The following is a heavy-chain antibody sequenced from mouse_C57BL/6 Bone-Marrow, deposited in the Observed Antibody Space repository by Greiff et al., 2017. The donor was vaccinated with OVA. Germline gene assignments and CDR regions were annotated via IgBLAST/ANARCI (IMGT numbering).Heavy chain of an antibody. CDR1: GYTFTSYW. J-gene: IGHJ2*01. V-gene: IGHV1-64*01. Sequence: QVQLQQPGAELVKPGASVKLSCKASGYTFTSYWMHWVKQRPGQGLEWIGMIHPNSGSTNYNEKFKSKATLTVDKSSSTAYMQLSSLTSEDSAVYYCARSYYDYDGYYFDYWGQGTTLTVSS. CDR2: IHPNSGST. D-gene: IGHD2-4*01. CDR3: ARSYYDYDGYYFDY.